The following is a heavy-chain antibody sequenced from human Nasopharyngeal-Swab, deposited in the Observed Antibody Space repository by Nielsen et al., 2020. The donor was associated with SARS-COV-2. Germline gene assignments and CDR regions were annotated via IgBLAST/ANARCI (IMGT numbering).Heavy chain of an antibody. CDR1: GYTFTSYY. CDR2: INPSGGST. D-gene: IGHD5-18*01. CDR3: ARGPVDTAMVGAFDI. Sequence: ASVKVSCKASGYTFTSYYMHWVRQAPGQGLEWMGIINPSGGSTSYAQKFQGRVTMTRDTSTSTVYMELSSLRSEDTAVYYCARGPVDTAMVGAFDIWGQGTMVTASS. V-gene: IGHV1-46*01. J-gene: IGHJ3*02.